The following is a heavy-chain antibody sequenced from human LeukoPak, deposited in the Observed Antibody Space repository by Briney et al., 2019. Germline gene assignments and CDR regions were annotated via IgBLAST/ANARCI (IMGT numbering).Heavy chain of an antibody. V-gene: IGHV3-23*01. CDR3: AKLSTVFGVVTPNVAFDI. D-gene: IGHD3-3*01. CDR2: ISGSGGST. CDR1: GFTFSSYA. J-gene: IGHJ3*02. Sequence: GGSLRLSCAASGFTFSSYAMSWVRQAPGKGLEWVSAISGSGGSTYYADSVKGRFTISRDNSKNTLYLQMNSLRAEDTAVYYCAKLSTVFGVVTPNVAFDIWGQGTMVTVSS.